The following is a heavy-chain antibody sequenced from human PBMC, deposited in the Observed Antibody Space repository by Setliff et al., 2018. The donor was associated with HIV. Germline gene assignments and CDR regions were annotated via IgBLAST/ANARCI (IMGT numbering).Heavy chain of an antibody. Sequence: ASVKVSCKASGYTFTSYAMNWVRQAPGQGLEWMGWINTNTGNPTYAQGFTGRFVFSLDTSVSTALLQISSLKAEDTAVYFCAREKTLGALDIWGQGTMVTVSS. V-gene: IGHV7-4-1*02. CDR1: GYTFTSYA. J-gene: IGHJ3*02. CDR3: AREKTLGALDI. CDR2: INTNTGNP.